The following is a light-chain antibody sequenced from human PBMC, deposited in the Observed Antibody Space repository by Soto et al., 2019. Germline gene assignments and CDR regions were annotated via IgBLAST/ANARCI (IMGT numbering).Light chain of an antibody. Sequence: SYELTQPPSVSVSPGQTASITCSGDKLGDKYACWYQQKPGQSPVLVIYQDSKRPSGIPERFSGSNSGNTATLTISGTQAMDEAYLYCQGVGHRTLYVFGTGTKLTVL. CDR3: QGVGHRTLYV. CDR1: KLGDKY. V-gene: IGLV3-1*01. CDR2: QDS. J-gene: IGLJ1*01.